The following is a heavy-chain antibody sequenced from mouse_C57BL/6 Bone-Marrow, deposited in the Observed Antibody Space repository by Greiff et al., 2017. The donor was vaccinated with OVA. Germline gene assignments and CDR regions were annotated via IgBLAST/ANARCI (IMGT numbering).Heavy chain of an antibody. Sequence: QVHVKQSGAELVKPGASVKLSCKASGYTFTSYWMHWVKQRPGQGLEWIGMIHPNSGSTNYNEKFKSKATLTVDKSSSTAYMQLSSLTSEDSAVYYCATTVVAPFAYWGQGTLVTVSA. J-gene: IGHJ3*01. V-gene: IGHV1-64*01. D-gene: IGHD1-1*01. CDR3: ATTVVAPFAY. CDR2: IHPNSGST. CDR1: GYTFTSYW.